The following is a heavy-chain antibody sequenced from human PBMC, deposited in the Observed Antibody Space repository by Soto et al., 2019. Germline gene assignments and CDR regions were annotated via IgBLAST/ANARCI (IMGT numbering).Heavy chain of an antibody. CDR2: IWYDGSNK. Sequence: GGSLRLSCAASGFTFSSYGMHWVRQAPGKGLEWVAVIWYDGSNKYYADSVKGRFTISRDNSKNTLYLQMNSLRAEDTAVYYCARDQRYYYGSGTHSTYYYGMDVWGQGTTVTVSS. CDR3: ARDQRYYYGSGTHSTYYYGMDV. CDR1: GFTFSSYG. J-gene: IGHJ6*02. D-gene: IGHD3-10*01. V-gene: IGHV3-33*01.